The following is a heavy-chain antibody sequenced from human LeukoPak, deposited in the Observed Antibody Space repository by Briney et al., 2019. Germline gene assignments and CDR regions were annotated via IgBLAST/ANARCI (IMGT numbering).Heavy chain of an antibody. Sequence: ASAKVSCKASGYSFTGYNIHWVRQAPGQGLEWMGRINPHSGGTRFAQKFQDRITMTIDKSDNTVYMELNSVTSGDTAVYFCARSGNLIAASVTKDYYYYMDVWGKGITVTVSS. CDR3: ARSGNLIAASVTKDYYYYMDV. CDR2: INPHSGGT. V-gene: IGHV1-2*06. CDR1: GYSFTGYN. D-gene: IGHD6-13*01. J-gene: IGHJ6*03.